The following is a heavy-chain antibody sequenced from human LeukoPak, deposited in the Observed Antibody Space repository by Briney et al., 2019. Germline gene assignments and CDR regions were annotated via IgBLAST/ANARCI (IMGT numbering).Heavy chain of an antibody. CDR3: ARAMTTVVTRGLDFDY. J-gene: IGHJ4*02. CDR2: ISSSGSTI. Sequence: GGSLRLSCAASGFTFSSYEMNWVRQAPGKGLERVSYISSSGSTIYYADSVKGRFTISRDNAKNSLYLQMNSLRAEDTAVYYCARAMTTVVTRGLDFDYWGQGTLVTVSS. V-gene: IGHV3-48*03. D-gene: IGHD4-23*01. CDR1: GFTFSSYE.